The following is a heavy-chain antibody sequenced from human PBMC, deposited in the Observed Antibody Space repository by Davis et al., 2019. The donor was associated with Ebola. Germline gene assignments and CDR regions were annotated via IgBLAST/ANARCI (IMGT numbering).Heavy chain of an antibody. J-gene: IGHJ5*02. CDR2: IYYSGST. V-gene: IGHV4-61*08. CDR1: GGSISSGGYY. Sequence: MPSETLSLTCTVSGGSISSGGYYWSWIRQHPGKGLEWIGYIYYSGSTNYNPSLKSRVTISVDTSKNQFSLKLSSVTAADTAVYYCARFYGGLFDPWGQGTLVTVSS. CDR3: ARFYGGLFDP. D-gene: IGHD4-23*01.